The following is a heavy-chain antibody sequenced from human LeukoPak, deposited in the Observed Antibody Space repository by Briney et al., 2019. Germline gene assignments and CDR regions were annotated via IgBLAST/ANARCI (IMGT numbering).Heavy chain of an antibody. Sequence: GRSLRFSCAASRFTFSSYHMHWVRQAPGKGLEWLAVISDDGSKTYHTDSVRGRFTISRDNSENTLFLQMNSLRGEDTAVYYCARDKGTIWNSQNDPFDIWGQGTMVTVSS. V-gene: IGHV3-30*10. CDR2: ISDDGSKT. CDR3: ARDKGTIWNSQNDPFDI. D-gene: IGHD1-7*01. J-gene: IGHJ3*02. CDR1: RFTFSSYH.